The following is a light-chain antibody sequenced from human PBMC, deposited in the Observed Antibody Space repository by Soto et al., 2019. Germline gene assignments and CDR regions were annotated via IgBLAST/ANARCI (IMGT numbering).Light chain of an antibody. CDR1: RGLVFSDGNTF. Sequence: DVVMTQSPLSLPVTLGQSASISCRSSRGLVFSDGNTFLSWFQQRPGQSPRRLIYQVSKRDSGVPDRFSGSGSGTDFTLTISRVEDEDVGIYYCAPATHWHLTLGGGTKVDIK. J-gene: IGKJ4*01. CDR2: QVS. CDR3: APATHWHLT. V-gene: IGKV2-30*01.